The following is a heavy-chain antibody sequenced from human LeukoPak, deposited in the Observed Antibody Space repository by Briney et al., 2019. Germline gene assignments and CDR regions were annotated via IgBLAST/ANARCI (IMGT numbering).Heavy chain of an antibody. J-gene: IGHJ4*02. Sequence: SGTLSLTCAVSGGSISSSNWWSWVRQPPGKGLEWIGEIYHSGSTNYNPSLKSRVTISVDKSKNQFSLKLSSVTAAVTAVYYCARRRDYGDYVSFDYWGQGTLVTVSS. D-gene: IGHD4-17*01. CDR1: GGSISSSNW. V-gene: IGHV4-4*02. CDR2: IYHSGST. CDR3: ARRRDYGDYVSFDY.